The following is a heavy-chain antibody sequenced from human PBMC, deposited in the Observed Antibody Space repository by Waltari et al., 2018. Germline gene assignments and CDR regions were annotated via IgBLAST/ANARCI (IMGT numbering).Heavy chain of an antibody. J-gene: IGHJ4*02. CDR3: ARDCIVGATRLDY. D-gene: IGHD1-26*01. CDR1: GGTFSSYA. Sequence: QVQLVQSGAEVKKPGSSVKVSCKASGGTFSSYAISWVRQAPGQGLEWMGGIIPSFGTANYEQKCQGRVTSTADEATSTAYMELSSLRSEETAVYYCARDCIVGATRLDYWGQGTLVTVSS. CDR2: IIPSFGTA. V-gene: IGHV1-69*01.